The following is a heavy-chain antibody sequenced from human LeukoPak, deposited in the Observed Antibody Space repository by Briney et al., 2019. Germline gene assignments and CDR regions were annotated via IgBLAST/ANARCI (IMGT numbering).Heavy chain of an antibody. CDR1: GGSFSGYY. V-gene: IGHV4-34*01. J-gene: IGHJ5*02. CDR2: INHSGST. CDR3: ATESNGVNWFDP. D-gene: IGHD1-14*01. Sequence: PSETLSLTCAVYGGSFSGYYWSWIRQPPGKGLEWIGEINHSGSTNYNLSLKSRVTISVDTSKNQFSLKLSSVTAADTAVYYCATESNGVNWFDPWGQGTLVTVSS.